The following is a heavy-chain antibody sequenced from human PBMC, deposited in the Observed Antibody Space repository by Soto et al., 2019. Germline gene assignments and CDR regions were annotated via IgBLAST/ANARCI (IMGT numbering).Heavy chain of an antibody. CDR3: ARATGTLRSRNCDY. V-gene: IGHV4-31*03. J-gene: IGHJ4*02. Sequence: PLSLTCSVSGGSISTVGHYWTWIRQPPGKGLEWIGSIYHTGSTYYSKSLRSRLTMSVDTSKSQFSLRLSSVTAADTAVYYCARATGTLRSRNCDYWGQGSLVTVSS. CDR1: GGSISTVGHY. CDR2: IYHTGST. D-gene: IGHD1-1*01.